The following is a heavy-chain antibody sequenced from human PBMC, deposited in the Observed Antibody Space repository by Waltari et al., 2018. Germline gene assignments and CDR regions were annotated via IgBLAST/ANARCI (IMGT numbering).Heavy chain of an antibody. V-gene: IGHV1-69*10. CDR2: IIPILGIA. Sequence: QVQLVQSGAEVKKPGSSVKVSCKASGGTYSSYAISWVRPAPGQGLEWMGGIIPILGIANSAQKFQGRVTITADKSTSTAYMELSSLRSEDTAVYYCARDHTPGTTRRPPFFDYWGQGTLVTVSS. CDR1: GGTYSSYA. D-gene: IGHD1-1*01. J-gene: IGHJ4*02. CDR3: ARDHTPGTTRRPPFFDY.